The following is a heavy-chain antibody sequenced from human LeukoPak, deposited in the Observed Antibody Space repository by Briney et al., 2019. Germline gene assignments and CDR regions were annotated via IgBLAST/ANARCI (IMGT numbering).Heavy chain of an antibody. CDR1: GGSISSYY. CDR3: ARDDGYSYGFEY. J-gene: IGHJ4*02. CDR2: TYYSGST. V-gene: IGHV4-59*01. Sequence: PSETLSLTCTVSGGSISSYYWSWIRQPPGKGLEWIGYTYYSGSTNYNPSLKSRVTISVDTSKNQFSLKLSSVTAADTAVYYCARDDGYSYGFEYWGQGTLVTVSS. D-gene: IGHD5-18*01.